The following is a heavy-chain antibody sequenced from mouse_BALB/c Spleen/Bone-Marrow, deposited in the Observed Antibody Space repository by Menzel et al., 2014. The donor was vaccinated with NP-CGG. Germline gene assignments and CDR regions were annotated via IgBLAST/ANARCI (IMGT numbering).Heavy chain of an antibody. J-gene: IGHJ2*01. CDR2: IHPNSGNT. CDR3: ARHHRYAYYFDY. CDR1: GYTFTNSW. Sequence: QVQLRQPGSVLVRPGASVKLSCKASGYTFTNSWIHWAKQRPGQGLEWIGEIHPNSGNTNFNEKFKVKATLTVDTSSSTAYVDLSSLTAEDSAVYYCARHHRYAYYFDYWGQGTTLTVSS. V-gene: IGHV1S130*01. D-gene: IGHD2-14*01.